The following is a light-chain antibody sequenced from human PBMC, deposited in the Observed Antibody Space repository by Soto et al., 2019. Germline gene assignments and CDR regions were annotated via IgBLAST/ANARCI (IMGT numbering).Light chain of an antibody. CDR3: CSSAPESTYV. J-gene: IGLJ1*01. Sequence: QSVLTQPASVSGSPGQSITISCTGTSSDVGAYDSVSWYRQHPHKAPRLIIYKGTQRPSGVSNRISGATSGNAASLTISGLQADDEADYFCCSSAPESTYVFGTGTKVTVL. V-gene: IGLV2-23*01. CDR1: SSDVGAYDS. CDR2: KGT.